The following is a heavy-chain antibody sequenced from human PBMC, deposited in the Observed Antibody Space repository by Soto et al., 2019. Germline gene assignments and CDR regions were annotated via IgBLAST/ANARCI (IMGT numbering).Heavy chain of an antibody. J-gene: IGHJ5*02. CDR3: ANSLLHFWNGSSNTWFDR. V-gene: IGHV2-5*02. D-gene: IGHD3-3*02. CDR1: GFSLSTSGVG. CDR2: IYWDDDK. Sequence: QITLKESGPTLVKPTQTLTLTCTFSGFSLSTSGVGVGWIRQPPGKALEWLALIYWDDDKRYSPSLKSRITITNDHDQQPVVVTKTHTGPVDPATFSRANSLLHFWNGSSNTWFDRCGQGTLVVVSS.